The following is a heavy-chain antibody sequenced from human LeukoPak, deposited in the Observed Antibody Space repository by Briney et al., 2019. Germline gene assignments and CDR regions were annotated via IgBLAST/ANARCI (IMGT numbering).Heavy chain of an antibody. CDR1: GFSFSTSGMC. V-gene: IGHV2-70*20. CDR2: IDWDDEK. CDR3: ARSLFYCAGVNCYSDHYNYMDV. J-gene: IGHJ6*03. D-gene: IGHD2-15*01. Sequence: SGPTLVNPTQTVTLTCTFSGFSFSTSGMCVSWVRQPPGKALEWLALIDWDDEKYYSTSLKTRLTISKDTSKNQVVLTMTNMDPVDTATYYCARSLFYCAGVNCYSDHYNYMDVWGKGTTVTVSS.